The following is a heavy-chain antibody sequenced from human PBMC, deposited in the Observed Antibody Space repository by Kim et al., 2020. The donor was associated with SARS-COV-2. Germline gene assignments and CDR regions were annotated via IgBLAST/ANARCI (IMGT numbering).Heavy chain of an antibody. CDR1: GGSFSGYY. Sequence: SETLSLTCAVYGGSFSGYYWSWIRQPPGKGLEWIGEINHSGRTNYNQSLKSRVTISVDTSKNQFSLKLTSVTAADTAVYYCASRLSNTPGWASHYCDLWGQGILVTVSS. CDR3: ASRLSNTPGWASHYCDL. CDR2: INHSGRT. D-gene: IGHD3-10*01. J-gene: IGHJ4*02. V-gene: IGHV4-34*01.